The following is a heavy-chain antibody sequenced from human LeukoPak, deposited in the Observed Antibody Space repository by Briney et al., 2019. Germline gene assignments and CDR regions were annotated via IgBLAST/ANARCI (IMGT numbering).Heavy chain of an antibody. J-gene: IGHJ4*02. Sequence: PSETLSLTCTVSGGSISSSSYYWGWIRQPPGKGLEWIGSIYYSGSTYYNPSLKSRVTISVDTSKNQFSLKLTSVTAADTAVYYCARDQKAYDFWSGFPYWGQGTLVTVSS. D-gene: IGHD3-3*01. CDR1: GGSISSSSYY. CDR2: IYYSGST. CDR3: ARDQKAYDFWSGFPY. V-gene: IGHV4-39*07.